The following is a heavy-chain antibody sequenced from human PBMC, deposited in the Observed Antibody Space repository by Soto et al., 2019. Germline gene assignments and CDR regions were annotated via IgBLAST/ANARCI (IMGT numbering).Heavy chain of an antibody. D-gene: IGHD6-13*01. Sequence: LRLSCAASGFTFSSYGMHWVRQAPGKGLEWVAVISYDGSNKYYADSVKGRFTISRDNSKNTLYLQMNSLRAEDTAVYYCAKVRAAAGLYYYYGMDVWGQGITVTVSS. J-gene: IGHJ6*02. CDR2: ISYDGSNK. CDR1: GFTFSSYG. CDR3: AKVRAAAGLYYYYGMDV. V-gene: IGHV3-30*18.